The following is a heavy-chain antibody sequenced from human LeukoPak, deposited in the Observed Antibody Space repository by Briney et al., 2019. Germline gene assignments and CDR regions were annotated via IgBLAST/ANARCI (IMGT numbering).Heavy chain of an antibody. CDR1: GGTFSSYA. J-gene: IGHJ3*02. CDR3: AIPTYCGGDCYPGDAFDI. V-gene: IGHV1-69*05. Sequence: SVKVSCKASGGTFSSYAISWVRQAPGQGLEWMGGIIPIFGTANYAQKFQGRVTITTDESTSTAYMELSSLRSEDTAVYYCAIPTYCGGDCYPGDAFDIWGQGTMVTVSS. D-gene: IGHD2-21*01. CDR2: IIPIFGTA.